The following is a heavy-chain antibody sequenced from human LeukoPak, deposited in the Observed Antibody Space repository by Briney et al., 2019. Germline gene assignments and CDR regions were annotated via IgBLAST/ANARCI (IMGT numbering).Heavy chain of an antibody. V-gene: IGHV6-1*01. J-gene: IGHJ6*02. CDR1: GDSVSSNSAA. CDR3: ARDLWCSSTSCYLAYYYGMDV. D-gene: IGHD2-2*01. Sequence: SHTLSLTYALSGDSVSSNSAAWNSIRQSASRGLEWLGRTYYRYKWYNDYAVSVKSRITINPDTSKHQFSLQLNSVTPEDTAVYYCARDLWCSSTSCYLAYYYGMDVWGQGTTVTVSS. CDR2: TYYRYKWYN.